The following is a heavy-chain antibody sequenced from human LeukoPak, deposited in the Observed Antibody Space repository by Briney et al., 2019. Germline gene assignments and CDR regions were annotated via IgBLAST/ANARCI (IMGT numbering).Heavy chain of an antibody. CDR3: ARGLLRAAAGTHYYYGMDV. D-gene: IGHD6-13*01. CDR1: GGSFSGYY. Sequence: SETLSLTCAVYGGSFSGYYWTWIRQPPGKGLEWIGYIYYSGSTNYNPSLKSRVTISVDTSKNQFSLKLSSVTAADTAVYYCARGLLRAAAGTHYYYGMDVWGQGTTVTVSS. CDR2: IYYSGST. J-gene: IGHJ6*02. V-gene: IGHV4-59*01.